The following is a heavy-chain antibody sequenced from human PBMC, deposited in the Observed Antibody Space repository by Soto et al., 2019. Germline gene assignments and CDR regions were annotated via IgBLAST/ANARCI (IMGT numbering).Heavy chain of an antibody. Sequence: GASVKVACKASGGTFSSYAISWVRQAPGQGLEWMGGIIPIFGTANYAQKFQGRVTITADESTSTAYMELSSLRSEDTAVYYCARVGYYAIEYYFDYWGQGTLVTVSS. CDR1: GGTFSSYA. V-gene: IGHV1-69*13. CDR3: ARVGYYAIEYYFDY. J-gene: IGHJ4*02. D-gene: IGHD2-8*01. CDR2: IIPIFGTA.